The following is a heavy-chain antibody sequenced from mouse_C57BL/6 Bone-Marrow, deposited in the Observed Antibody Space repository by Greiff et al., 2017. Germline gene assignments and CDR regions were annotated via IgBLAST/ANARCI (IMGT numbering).Heavy chain of an antibody. D-gene: IGHD1-1*01. V-gene: IGHV1-76*01. J-gene: IGHJ1*03. CDR2: IYPGSGNT. CDR3: ARYPITTVGASTAAWYFDV. CDR1: GYTFTDYY. Sequence: QVHVKQSGAELVRPGASVKLSCKASGYTFTDYYINWVKQRPGQGLEWIARIYPGSGNTYYNEKFKGKATLTAEKSSSTAYMQHSSLTSEDSAVYFCARYPITTVGASTAAWYFDVWGTGTTVTVSS.